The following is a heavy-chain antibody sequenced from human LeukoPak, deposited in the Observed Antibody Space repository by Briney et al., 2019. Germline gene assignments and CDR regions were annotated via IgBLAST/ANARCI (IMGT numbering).Heavy chain of an antibody. CDR3: AKEPITMVRGVRRNWFDP. D-gene: IGHD3-10*01. V-gene: IGHV3-7*03. CDR2: IKQDGSEK. J-gene: IGHJ5*02. Sequence: PGGSLRLSCAASGFTFSNSWMSWVRQAPGKGLEWVANIKQDGSEKYYVDSVKGRFTISRDNAKNSLYLQMNSLRAEDTAVYYCAKEPITMVRGVRRNWFDPWGQGTLVTVSS. CDR1: GFTFSNSW.